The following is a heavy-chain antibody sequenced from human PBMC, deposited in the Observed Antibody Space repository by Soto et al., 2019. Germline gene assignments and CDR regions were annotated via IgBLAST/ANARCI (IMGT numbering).Heavy chain of an antibody. J-gene: IGHJ6*02. CDR3: ARGRRLTLTGREFYYRLDV. CDR1: GFSLTSFA. CDR2: ISSDGSNK. D-gene: IGHD3-10*01. Sequence: HLVESGGGVVQPGRSLRLSCTASGFSLTSFAVHWVRQAPGKGLEWVAVISSDGSNKYYIESVKGRFNISRDNFKNAMYMEIDDPRLEDTAVYYCARGRRLTLTGREFYYRLDVWGQGTTVSVSS. V-gene: IGHV3-30*04.